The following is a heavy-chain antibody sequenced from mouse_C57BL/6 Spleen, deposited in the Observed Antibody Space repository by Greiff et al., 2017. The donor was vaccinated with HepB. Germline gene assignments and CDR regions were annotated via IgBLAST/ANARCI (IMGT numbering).Heavy chain of an antibody. V-gene: IGHV1-80*01. CDR3: ARLDGSSYWYFDV. J-gene: IGHJ1*03. CDR2: IYPGDGDT. D-gene: IGHD1-1*01. CDR1: GYAFSSYW. Sequence: VQGVESGAELVKPGASVKISCKASGYAFSSYWMNWVKQRPGKGLEWIGQIYPGDGDTNYNGKFKGKATLTADKSSSTAYMQLSSLTSEDSAVYFCARLDGSSYWYFDVWGTGTTVTVSS.